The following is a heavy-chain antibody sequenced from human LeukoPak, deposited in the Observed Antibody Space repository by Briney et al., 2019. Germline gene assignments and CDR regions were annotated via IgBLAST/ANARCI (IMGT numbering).Heavy chain of an antibody. Sequence: GESLKISCKGSGYSFTSYWIGWVRQMPGKGLEWMGIIYPGDSDTRYSPSFQGQVTISADKSISTAYLQWSSLKASDTAMYYCARSYHDILTGYYPTGYDYWGQGTLVTVSS. J-gene: IGHJ4*02. D-gene: IGHD3-9*01. CDR3: ARSYHDILTGYYPTGYDY. CDR2: IYPGDSDT. V-gene: IGHV5-51*01. CDR1: GYSFTSYW.